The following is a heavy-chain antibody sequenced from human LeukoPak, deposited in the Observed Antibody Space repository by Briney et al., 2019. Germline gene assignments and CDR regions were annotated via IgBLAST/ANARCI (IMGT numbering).Heavy chain of an antibody. V-gene: IGHV4-34*01. CDR2: INHSGST. J-gene: IGHJ4*02. Sequence: SETLSLTCAVYGGSFSGYYWSWIRQPPGKGLEWIGEINHSGSTNYNPSLKSRVTMSVDTSKNQFSLKLSSVTAADTAVYYCARHDSSITIFGVVTYYFDYWGQGTLVTVSS. CDR3: ARHDSSITIFGVVTYYFDY. D-gene: IGHD3-3*01. CDR1: GGSFSGYY.